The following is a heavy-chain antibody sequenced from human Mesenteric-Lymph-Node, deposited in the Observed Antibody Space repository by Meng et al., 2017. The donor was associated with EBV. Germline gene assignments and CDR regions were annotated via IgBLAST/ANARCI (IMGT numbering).Heavy chain of an antibody. CDR2: IYHFGST. CDR1: GRSITSTKW. D-gene: IGHD3-9*01. Sequence: VQPQEAGPGSGRPAGTLSLPWAVSGRSITSTKWWSWVRQAPGKGLGWIGEIYHFGSTNYNPSLKSRVTMSVDRSKNQFSLRLSSVTAADTAVYYCARDLRGNGALTGLFDSWGLGTLVTVSS. CDR3: ARDLRGNGALTGLFDS. V-gene: IGHV4-4*02. J-gene: IGHJ4*01.